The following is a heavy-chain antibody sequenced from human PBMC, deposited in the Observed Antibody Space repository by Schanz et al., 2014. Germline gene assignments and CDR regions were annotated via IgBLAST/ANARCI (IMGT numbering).Heavy chain of an antibody. CDR3: TRDTDYHFDY. J-gene: IGHJ4*02. Sequence: VQLVESGGDVVQPGRSLRLSCAASGFTFSSYGMHWIRQAPGKGLEWVSRTSHDGSFTTFADSVKGRFTISRDNARNTLYLQMNSLRAEDTAVYYCTRDTDYHFDYWGQGTLVTVSS. CDR2: TSHDGSFT. D-gene: IGHD4-17*01. CDR1: GFTFSSYG. V-gene: IGHV3-74*01.